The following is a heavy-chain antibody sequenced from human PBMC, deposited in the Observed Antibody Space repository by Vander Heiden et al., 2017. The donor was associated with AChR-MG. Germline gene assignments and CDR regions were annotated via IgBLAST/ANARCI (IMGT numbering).Heavy chain of an antibody. CDR3: ASYLNCGGDCYSAGYFDY. Sequence: QVQLVQSGAEVKKPGSSVQVSCKAAGRTFSSSSISWVRQAPGQGLEWMGRIIPILGIANYAQKFQGRVTITADKSTSTAYMELSSLRSEDTAVYYCASYLNCGGDCYSAGYFDYWGQGTLVTVSS. V-gene: IGHV1-69*04. J-gene: IGHJ4*02. D-gene: IGHD2-21*02. CDR2: IIPILGIA. CDR1: GRTFSSSS.